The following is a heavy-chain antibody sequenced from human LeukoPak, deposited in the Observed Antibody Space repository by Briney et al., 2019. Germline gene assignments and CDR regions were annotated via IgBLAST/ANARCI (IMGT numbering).Heavy chain of an antibody. CDR2: INHSGST. V-gene: IGHV4-34*01. CDR1: GGSFSDYY. J-gene: IGHJ3*02. CDR3: ARVRIVGATNAFDI. D-gene: IGHD1-26*01. Sequence: SETLCLTCAVSGGSFSDYYWNWIRQPPGKGLERIGEINHSGSTNYNPSLKSRVTISLDTSTNHLSLNLSSVAAADTAVYYWARVRIVGATNAFDIWGQGTMVTVSS.